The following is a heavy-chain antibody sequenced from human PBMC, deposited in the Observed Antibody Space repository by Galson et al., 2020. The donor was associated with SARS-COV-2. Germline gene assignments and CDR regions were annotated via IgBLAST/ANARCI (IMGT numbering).Heavy chain of an antibody. J-gene: IGHJ4*02. D-gene: IGHD3-9*01. V-gene: IGHV4-39*01. Sequence: SETLSLTCTVSGGSISSSSYYWGWIRQPPGKGLEWIGSIYYSGSTYYNPSLKSRVTISVDTSKNQFSLKLSSVTAADTAVYYCARGRYFDWLIDYWAREPWSPSPQ. CDR3: ARGRYFDWLIDY. CDR1: GGSISSSSYY. CDR2: IYYSGST.